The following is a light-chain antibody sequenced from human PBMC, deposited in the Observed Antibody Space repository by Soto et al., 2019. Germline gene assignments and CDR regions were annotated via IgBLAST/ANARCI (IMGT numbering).Light chain of an antibody. J-gene: IGKJ5*01. CDR1: LPISNY. CDR2: AAS. Sequence: DIQMTQSPSSLSASLGDRVTITFRASLPISNYLAWYQQKQGKIPNLVIYAASTLQAGVPSRFSGSRYGTDFNLTISSLQTEDFATYYCQQLDSYPLTFGQGTRLEIK. V-gene: IGKV1-27*01. CDR3: QQLDSYPLT.